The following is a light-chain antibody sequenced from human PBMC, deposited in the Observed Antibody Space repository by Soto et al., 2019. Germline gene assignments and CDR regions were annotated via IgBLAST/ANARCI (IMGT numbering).Light chain of an antibody. CDR1: SSDVGGYNY. Sequence: QSVLTQPASVSGSPGQSSTISCTGTSSDVGGYNYVSWYQQHPGKAPKLMIYDVSNRPSGVSNRFSGSKSGNTASLTISGLQAEDEADYFCSSYTSSSAPSAVFGGGTQLTVL. V-gene: IGLV2-14*01. CDR2: DVS. J-gene: IGLJ7*01. CDR3: SSYTSSSAPSAV.